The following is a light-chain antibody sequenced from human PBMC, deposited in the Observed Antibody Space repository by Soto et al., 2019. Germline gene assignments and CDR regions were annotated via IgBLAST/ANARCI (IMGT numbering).Light chain of an antibody. V-gene: IGKV3D-15*01. CDR3: QQYNNWPYT. Sequence: EIVMTQSPATLSVSPGERATLSCRASQSVSSNLAWYQQKPGQAPRLLSYGASARATGIPARFSGSGSGTEFPLTISSLQSEDFSVYYCQQYNNWPYTFGQGTKLEIK. CDR2: GAS. CDR1: QSVSSN. J-gene: IGKJ2*01.